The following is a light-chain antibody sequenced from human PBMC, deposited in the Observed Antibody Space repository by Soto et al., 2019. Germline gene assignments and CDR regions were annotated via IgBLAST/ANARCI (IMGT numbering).Light chain of an antibody. CDR3: QVWDRTSDHSYV. CDR1: NIGSKS. J-gene: IGLJ1*01. V-gene: IGLV3-21*02. CDR2: DGG. Sequence: SYELTQPPSVSVAPGQTGRITCGGDNIGSKSVHWYQQKPGQAPVLVVYDGGDRPSGIPARFSGSNSGNTATLTISRVEAGDEADYYCQVWDRTSDHSYVFGTGTKLTVL.